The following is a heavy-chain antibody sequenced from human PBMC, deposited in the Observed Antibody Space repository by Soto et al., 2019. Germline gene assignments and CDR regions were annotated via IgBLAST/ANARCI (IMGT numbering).Heavy chain of an antibody. CDR1: GYTFASYG. CDR2: ISAYNGNT. J-gene: IGHJ3*02. Sequence: ASVKVSCKASGYTFASYGISWVRQAPGQGLEWMGWISAYNGNTNYAQKLQGRVTMTTDTSTSTAYMELRSLRSDDTAVYYCARDLGCSGGSCYSPDAFDIWGQGTMVTVSS. CDR3: ARDLGCSGGSCYSPDAFDI. V-gene: IGHV1-18*01. D-gene: IGHD2-15*01.